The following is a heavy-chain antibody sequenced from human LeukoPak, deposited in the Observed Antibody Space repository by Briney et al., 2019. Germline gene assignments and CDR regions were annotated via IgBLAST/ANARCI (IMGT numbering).Heavy chain of an antibody. CDR3: ARPLYILTGYNPPYELGY. D-gene: IGHD3-9*01. Sequence: GGSLRLSCAASGFTFSSYWMSWVRQAPGKGLEWVANIKQDGSEKYYVDSVKGRFTISRDNPKNTLYLQMNSLRAQDTAVYYCARPLYILTGYNPPYELGYWGQGTLVTVSS. CDR2: IKQDGSEK. V-gene: IGHV3-7*01. J-gene: IGHJ4*02. CDR1: GFTFSSYW.